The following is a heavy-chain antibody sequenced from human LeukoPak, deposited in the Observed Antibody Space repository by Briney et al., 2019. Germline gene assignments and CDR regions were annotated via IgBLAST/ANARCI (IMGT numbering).Heavy chain of an antibody. D-gene: IGHD5-18*01. CDR1: GFTFSSYS. CDR3: ARDTPDDTAMVKVHY. V-gene: IGHV3-48*01. Sequence: GGSLRLSCAASGFTFSSYSMNWVRQAPGKGLEWVSYISSSSSTIYYADSVKGRFTISRDNAKNSLYLQMNSLRAEDTAVYYCARDTPDDTAMVKVHYWGQGTLVTVSS. CDR2: ISSSSSTI. J-gene: IGHJ4*02.